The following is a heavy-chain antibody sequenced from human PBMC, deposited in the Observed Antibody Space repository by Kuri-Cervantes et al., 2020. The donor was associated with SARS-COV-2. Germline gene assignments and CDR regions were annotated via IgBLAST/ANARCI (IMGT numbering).Heavy chain of an antibody. J-gene: IGHJ4*02. CDR2: IKQDGSEK. D-gene: IGHD5-12*01. CDR3: ASPRGYSGYEFDY. Sequence: GESLKISCAASGFTSSIYWMSWVRQAPGKGLGCVANIKQDGSEKYYVDSVKGRFTVARDNAKNSLYLQMNSLRAEDTAVYYCASPRGYSGYEFDYWGQGTLVTVSS. CDR1: GFTSSIYW. V-gene: IGHV3-7*01.